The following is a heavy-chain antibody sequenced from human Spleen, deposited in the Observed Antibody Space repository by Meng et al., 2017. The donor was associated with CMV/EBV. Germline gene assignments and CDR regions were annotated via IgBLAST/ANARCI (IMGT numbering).Heavy chain of an antibody. V-gene: IGHV1-69*05. D-gene: IGHD4-23*01. CDR3: ARDYGGNPGLGY. CDR2: IIPIFGTA. CDR1: GGTFISYA. Sequence: CKAAGGTFISYAISWVRQAPGQGLEWMGGIIPIFGTANYAQKFQGRVTITTDESTSTAYMELSSLRSEDTAVYYCARDYGGNPGLGYWGQGTLVTVSS. J-gene: IGHJ4*02.